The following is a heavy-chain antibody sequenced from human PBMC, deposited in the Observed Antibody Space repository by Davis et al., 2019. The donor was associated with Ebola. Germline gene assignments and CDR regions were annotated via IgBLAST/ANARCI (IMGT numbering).Heavy chain of an antibody. J-gene: IGHJ5*02. CDR2: IYPGDSDT. CDR1: GYSFTSYW. CDR3: ARRYYDFWSGPNNWFDP. V-gene: IGHV5-51*01. D-gene: IGHD3-3*01. Sequence: GESLKISCKGSGYSFTSYWIGWVRQMPGKGLEWMGIIYPGDSDTRYSPSFQGQVTISADKSISTAYLQWSSLKASDTAMYYCARRYYDFWSGPNNWFDPWGQGTLVTVSS.